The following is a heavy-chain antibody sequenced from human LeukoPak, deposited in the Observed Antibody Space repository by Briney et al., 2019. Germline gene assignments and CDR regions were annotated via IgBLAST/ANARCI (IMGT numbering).Heavy chain of an antibody. D-gene: IGHD1-26*01. CDR2: IYYSGST. CDR1: GVSISSGGYY. J-gene: IGHJ4*02. Sequence: PSETLSLTCTVSGVSISSGGYYWSWIRQHPGKGLEWIGYIYYSGSTHYNPSLKSRVTISVDTSKNQFSLKLSSVTAADTAVYYCARNGRELLWGQGTLVTVSS. CDR3: ARNGRELL. V-gene: IGHV4-31*03.